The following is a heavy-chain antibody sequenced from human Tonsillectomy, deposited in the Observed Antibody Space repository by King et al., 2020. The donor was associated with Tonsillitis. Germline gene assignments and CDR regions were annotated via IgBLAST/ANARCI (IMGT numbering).Heavy chain of an antibody. D-gene: IGHD3-16*01. CDR1: GFTFTSYG. J-gene: IGHJ4*02. CDR3: AKYHGVGAGGVLYFDC. Sequence: VQLVESGGGVVQPGGSLRLSCAASGFTFTSYGMHWVRQAPGKGPEWVTFTQYDGSNNYYADSVKGRFSISRDNSKNTLYLQMNSLRAEDTAVYYCAKYHGVGAGGVLYFDCWGQGTLVTVSS. CDR2: TQYDGSNN. V-gene: IGHV3-30*02.